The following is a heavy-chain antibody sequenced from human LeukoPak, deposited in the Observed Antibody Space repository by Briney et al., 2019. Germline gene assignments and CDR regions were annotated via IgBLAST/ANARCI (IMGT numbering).Heavy chain of an antibody. J-gene: IGHJ4*02. CDR2: IYYSGNT. D-gene: IGHD2-2*01. CDR3: ARWYCSIGTCYYLDY. V-gene: IGHV4-59*01. Sequence: SETLSLTCTVSGGSINSYYWSWIRQPPGRGLEYIGHIYYSGNTDYNPSLKSRVTISVDTSKNQFSLKLNSVTAADTAVYYCARWYCSIGTCYYLDYWGQGTLVTVSS. CDR1: GGSINSYY.